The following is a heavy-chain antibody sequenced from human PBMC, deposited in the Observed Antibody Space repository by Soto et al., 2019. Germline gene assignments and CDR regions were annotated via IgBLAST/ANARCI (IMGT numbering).Heavy chain of an antibody. J-gene: IGHJ6*02. CDR1: GFTFTSSA. CDR2: IVVGSGNT. D-gene: IGHD3-3*02. CDR3: AAAKNQGGAFLEWLTYYGMDV. Sequence: GASVKVSCKASGFTFTSSAVQWVRQARGQRLEWIGWIVVGSGNTNYAQKFQERVTITRDMSTSTAYMELSSLRSEDTAVYYCAAAKNQGGAFLEWLTYYGMDVWGQGTTVTVSS. V-gene: IGHV1-58*01.